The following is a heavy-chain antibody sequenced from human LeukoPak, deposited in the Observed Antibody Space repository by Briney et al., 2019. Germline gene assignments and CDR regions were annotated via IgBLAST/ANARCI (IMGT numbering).Heavy chain of an antibody. J-gene: IGHJ6*02. CDR2: INPSGGST. D-gene: IGHD3-9*01. Sequence: GASVKVSCKASGYTFTSYYMHWVRQAPGQGLEWMGIINPSGGSTSYAQKLQGRVTMTRDTSTSTVYMELSSLRSEDTAVYYRAISGRGDIRFFDWLFPRYGMDVWGQGTTVTVSS. CDR3: AISGRGDIRFFDWLFPRYGMDV. V-gene: IGHV1-46*01. CDR1: GYTFTSYY.